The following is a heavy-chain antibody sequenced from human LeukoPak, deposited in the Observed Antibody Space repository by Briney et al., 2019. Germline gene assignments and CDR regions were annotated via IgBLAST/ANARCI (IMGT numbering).Heavy chain of an antibody. D-gene: IGHD1-26*01. CDR1: GFTFNTYS. CDR2: ISDNSNYI. Sequence: PGGSLRLSCAASGFTFNTYSMNWVRQAPGKGLEWVSSISDNSNYIYYSDSVEGRFTISRDSDKESVYLQMDSLRADDTAVYYCARDHQWALDCWGQGILVTVSS. J-gene: IGHJ4*02. V-gene: IGHV3-21*01. CDR3: ARDHQWALDC.